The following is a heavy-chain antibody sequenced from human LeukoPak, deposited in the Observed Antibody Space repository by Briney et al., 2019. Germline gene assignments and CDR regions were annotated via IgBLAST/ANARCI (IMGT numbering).Heavy chain of an antibody. CDR2: ISGSSSTI. V-gene: IGHV3-48*04. J-gene: IGHJ4*02. D-gene: IGHD6-19*01. Sequence: GGSLRLSCAASGFTFSNYNMNWVRQAPGKGLEWVSYISGSSSTIYYADSVKGRFTISRDNAKNSLYLQMNSLRAEDTAVYYCARARSRKWLVYFDYWGQGTLVTVSS. CDR3: ARARSRKWLVYFDY. CDR1: GFTFSNYN.